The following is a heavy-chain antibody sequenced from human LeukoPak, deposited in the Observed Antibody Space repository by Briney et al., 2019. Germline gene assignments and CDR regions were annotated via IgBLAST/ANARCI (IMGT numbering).Heavy chain of an antibody. CDR3: ARAFENYVEYYFDY. J-gene: IGHJ4*02. CDR1: GFTFSSNY. Sequence: GGSLRLSCAASGFTFSSNYMSWVRQAPGKGLEWVSVIYSGGSTYYADSVKGRFTISRDNSKNTLYLQMNSLRAEDTAVYYCARAFENYVEYYFDYWGQGTLVTVSS. CDR2: IYSGGST. V-gene: IGHV3-53*01. D-gene: IGHD1-7*01.